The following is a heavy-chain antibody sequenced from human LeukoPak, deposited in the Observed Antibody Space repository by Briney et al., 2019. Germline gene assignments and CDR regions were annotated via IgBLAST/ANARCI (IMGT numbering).Heavy chain of an antibody. Sequence: ASVKVSCKASGCTFTTYPINWVRQAPGQGLEWMGWIDTNTGSPTYAQGLTGRFVFSLDTSVSTAFLQINSLKAEDTALYYCVRGIDTIGYFNYWGQGTLVTVSS. V-gene: IGHV7-4-1*02. J-gene: IGHJ4*02. D-gene: IGHD3-22*01. CDR1: GCTFTTYP. CDR2: IDTNTGSP. CDR3: VRGIDTIGYFNY.